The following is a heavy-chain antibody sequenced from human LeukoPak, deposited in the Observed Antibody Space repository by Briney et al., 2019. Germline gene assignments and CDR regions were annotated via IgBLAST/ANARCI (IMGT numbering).Heavy chain of an antibody. CDR2: IYYSGST. CDR3: ARLGSGYSYGFDY. CDR1: GGSISSSSYY. V-gene: IGHV4-39*01. D-gene: IGHD5-18*01. Sequence: SETLSLTCTVSGGSISSSSYYWGWIRQPPGKGQEWIGNIYYSGSTYYNPSLKSRVTISVDTPENQFSLKLSSVTAADTAVYYCARLGSGYSYGFDYWGQGTLVTVSS. J-gene: IGHJ4*02.